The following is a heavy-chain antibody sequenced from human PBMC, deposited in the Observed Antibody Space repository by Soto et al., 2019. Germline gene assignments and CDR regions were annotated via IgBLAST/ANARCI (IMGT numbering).Heavy chain of an antibody. Sequence: EVQLVESGGGLVKPGGSLRLSCAVSGFTFSNYNMNWVRQAPGKGLEWVSSISSSSSFIYYADSVKGRFAISRDNAKNSLYLQMNSLRTEDTAVYYCARVLYYYTSGWLGAGDYWGQGTLVTVSS. CDR2: ISSSSSFI. CDR3: ARVLYYYTSGWLGAGDY. J-gene: IGHJ4*02. V-gene: IGHV3-21*01. CDR1: GFTFSNYN. D-gene: IGHD6-19*01.